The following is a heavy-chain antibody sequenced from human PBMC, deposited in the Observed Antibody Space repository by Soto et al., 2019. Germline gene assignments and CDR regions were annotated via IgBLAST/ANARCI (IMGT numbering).Heavy chain of an antibody. Sequence: GGSLRLSCATYGFTFNSAWMSWVRQTPGKGLEWVGRLKGKSVGGTTDHAAPVTGRFIISSDDSKNTLYLQMNSLKTEDTAVYYCTTDLGPSFDYDFWSGGNWFDPWGQGTLVTVSS. CDR3: TTDLGPSFDYDFWSGGNWFDP. J-gene: IGHJ5*02. CDR1: GFTFNSAW. V-gene: IGHV3-15*07. CDR2: LKGKSVGGTT. D-gene: IGHD3-3*01.